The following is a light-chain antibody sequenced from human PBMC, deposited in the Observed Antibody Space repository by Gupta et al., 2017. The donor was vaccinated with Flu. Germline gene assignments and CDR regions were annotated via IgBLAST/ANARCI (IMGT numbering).Light chain of an antibody. J-gene: IGKJ4*01. V-gene: IGKV1-33*01. CDR2: DAS. CDR1: QDSSNY. CDR3: QQYDNPPLT. Sequence: IQITGSQSSLSASIGDRVTITFLASQDSSNYLNWYQQKPGKAPKLLIYDASNLETGVPSRFSGSGSGTDFTFTISSLQPEDIATYYCQQYDNPPLTFGRGTKVEIK.